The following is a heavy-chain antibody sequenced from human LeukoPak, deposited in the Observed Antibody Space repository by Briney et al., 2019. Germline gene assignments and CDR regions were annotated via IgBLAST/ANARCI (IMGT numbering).Heavy chain of an antibody. J-gene: IGHJ4*02. D-gene: IGHD3-10*01. CDR2: IYSGGST. V-gene: IGHV3-66*01. CDR1: GFTVSSNS. Sequence: GGSLRLSCAASGFTVSSNSMSWVRQAPGKGLEWVSVIYSGGSTFYADSVKGRFTISRDNSKNTLYLQMNSLRAEDTAVYYCVKDIHYYGSGNYYNGYFDYWGQGTLVTVSS. CDR3: VKDIHYYGSGNYYNGYFDY.